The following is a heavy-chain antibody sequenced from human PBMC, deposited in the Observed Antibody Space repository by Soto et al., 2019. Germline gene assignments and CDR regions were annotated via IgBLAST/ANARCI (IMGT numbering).Heavy chain of an antibody. D-gene: IGHD1-1*01. J-gene: IGHJ4*02. V-gene: IGHV4-59*08. Sequence: QVELQESGPGLVEPSETLSLTCTVSGGSISSYYGSWIRQPPGKGLEWIGYIYYSGSTNYNPSLKRRVTITVDTSKNQFSLKLSSVTAADTAVYYCARRYGYSFDYWGQGTLVTVSS. CDR3: ARRYGYSFDY. CDR2: IYYSGST. CDR1: GGSISSYY.